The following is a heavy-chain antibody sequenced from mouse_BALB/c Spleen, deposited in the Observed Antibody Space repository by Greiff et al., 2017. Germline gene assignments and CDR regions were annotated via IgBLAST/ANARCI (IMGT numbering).Heavy chain of an antibody. CDR3: AREGEYWYFDV. J-gene: IGHJ1*01. Sequence: EVMLVESGGGLVQPGGSRKLSCAASGFTFSSFGMHWVRQAPEKGLEWVAYISSGSSTIYYADTVKGRFTISRDNPKNTLFLQMTSLRSEDTAMYYCAREGEYWYFDVWGAGTTVTVSS. V-gene: IGHV5-17*02. CDR1: GFTFSSFG. CDR2: ISSGSSTI.